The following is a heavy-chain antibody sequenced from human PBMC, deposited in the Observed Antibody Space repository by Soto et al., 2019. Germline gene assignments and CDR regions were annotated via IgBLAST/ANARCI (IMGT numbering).Heavy chain of an antibody. J-gene: IGHJ6*03. CDR3: ARFGFDWLLSVGGYYYYYRDV. V-gene: IGHV4-39*01. D-gene: IGHD3-9*01. Sequence: PSETLSLTCTVSGGSISSSSYYWGWIRQPPGKGLEWIGSIYYSGSTYYNPSLKSRVTISVDTSKNQFSLKLSSVTAADTAVYYCARFGFDWLLSVGGYYYYYRDVGVKGTTVT. CDR2: IYYSGST. CDR1: GGSISSSSYY.